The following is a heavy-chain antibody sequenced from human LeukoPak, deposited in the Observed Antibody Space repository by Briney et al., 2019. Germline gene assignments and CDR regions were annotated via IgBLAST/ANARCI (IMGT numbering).Heavy chain of an antibody. D-gene: IGHD3-10*01. Sequence: SETLSLTCIVSGGSISSYYWNWIRQSAGKGLEWIGRVYSSGTTDYNPSLKSRVTISLDKSKNHFSLKLTSVTAADTAVYFCARGTPMVRGAALFFDYWGQGILVTVSS. CDR1: GGSISSYY. V-gene: IGHV4-4*07. CDR2: VYSSGTT. J-gene: IGHJ4*02. CDR3: ARGTPMVRGAALFFDY.